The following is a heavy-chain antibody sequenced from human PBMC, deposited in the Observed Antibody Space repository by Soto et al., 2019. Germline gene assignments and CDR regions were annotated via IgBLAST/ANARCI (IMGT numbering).Heavy chain of an antibody. CDR1: GGSFSGYY. Sequence: PSETLSLTCAVYGGSFSGYYWSWIRQPPGKGLEWIGEINHSGSTNYNPSLKSRVTISVDTSKNQFSLKLSSVTAADTAVYYCALPIGGSTVLVYWGQGTLVTVSS. D-gene: IGHD1-26*01. CDR3: ALPIGGSTVLVY. J-gene: IGHJ4*02. CDR2: INHSGST. V-gene: IGHV4-34*01.